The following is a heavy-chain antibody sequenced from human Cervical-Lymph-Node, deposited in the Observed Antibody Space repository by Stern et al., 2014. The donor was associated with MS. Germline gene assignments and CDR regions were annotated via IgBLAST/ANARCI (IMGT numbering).Heavy chain of an antibody. Sequence: VQLVESGGGVVQPGRSLRLSCAASGFTFSSYTMHWVRQAQGKGLEWVAVISYDGNSKFYADSEKGRFTISRDNSKNTLFLQMNSLRTEDTAVYYCARDGRSVWGQGTLVTVSS. CDR2: ISYDGNSK. CDR1: GFTFSSYT. CDR3: ARDGRSV. V-gene: IGHV3-30-3*01. J-gene: IGHJ4*02.